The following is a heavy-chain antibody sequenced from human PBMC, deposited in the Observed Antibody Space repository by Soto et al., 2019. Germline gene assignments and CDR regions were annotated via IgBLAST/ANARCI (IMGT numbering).Heavy chain of an antibody. V-gene: IGHV1-69*13. Sequence: SVKVSCKASGGTFGSYAISWVRQAPGQGLEWMGGIIPIFGTANYAQKFQGRVTITADESTSTAYMELSSLRSEDTAVYYCARKTTYYDFWSGYCMDVWGQGTTVTVS. CDR1: GGTFGSYA. J-gene: IGHJ6*02. D-gene: IGHD3-3*01. CDR2: IIPIFGTA. CDR3: ARKTTYYDFWSGYCMDV.